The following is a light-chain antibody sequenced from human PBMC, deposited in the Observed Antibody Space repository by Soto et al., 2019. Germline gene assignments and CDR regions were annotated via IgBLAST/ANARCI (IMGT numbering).Light chain of an antibody. J-gene: IGKJ1*01. CDR1: QSVSSSD. Sequence: ETELTQSPGTLSLSPGERVTLSCRASQSVSSSDLAWYQQKPGQAPRLLIYGASSRATGIPDRFSGSGSGTDFTLTVSRLEPEDFAVYYCLQCGASWTFGQGTKVDIK. CDR2: GAS. V-gene: IGKV3-20*01. CDR3: LQCGASWT.